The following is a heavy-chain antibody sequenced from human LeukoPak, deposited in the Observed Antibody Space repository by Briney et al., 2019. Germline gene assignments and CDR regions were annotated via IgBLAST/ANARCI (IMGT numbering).Heavy chain of an antibody. CDR3: ARRSQWLVHVRDPNAFDI. J-gene: IGHJ3*02. CDR2: IYTSGST. Sequence: PSETLSLTCTVSGGSISSYYWSWIRQPAGKGLEWIGRIYTSGSTNYNPSLKSRVTMSVDTSKNQFSLKLSSVTAADTAVYYCARRSQWLVHVRDPNAFDIWGQGTMVTVSS. D-gene: IGHD6-19*01. CDR1: GGSISSYY. V-gene: IGHV4-4*07.